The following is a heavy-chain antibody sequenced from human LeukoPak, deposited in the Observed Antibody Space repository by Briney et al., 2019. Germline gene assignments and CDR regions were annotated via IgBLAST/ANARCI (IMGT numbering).Heavy chain of an antibody. CDR2: MNPNSGNT. Sequence: ASVRVSCKASGYTFTSYDINWVRQATGQGLEWMGWMNPNSGNTGYAQKFQGRVTITRNTSISTAYMELSSLRSEDTAVYYCARGTYYYDSSGYYYSYYFDYWGQGTLVTVSS. CDR3: ARGTYYYDSSGYYYSYYFDY. J-gene: IGHJ4*02. V-gene: IGHV1-8*03. D-gene: IGHD3-22*01. CDR1: GYTFTSYD.